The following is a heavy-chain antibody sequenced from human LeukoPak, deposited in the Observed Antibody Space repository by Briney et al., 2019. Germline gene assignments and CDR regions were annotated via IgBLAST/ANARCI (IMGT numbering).Heavy chain of an antibody. CDR1: GGSISSGGYY. D-gene: IGHD3-22*01. CDR2: IYYSGST. V-gene: IGHV4-31*03. J-gene: IGHJ3*02. CDR3: ARNPDADYYDSSGDAFDI. Sequence: SQTLSLTCTVSGGSISSGGYYWSWIRQHPGKGLEWIGYIYYSGSTYYNPSLKSRVTISVDTSKNQFSLKLSSVTAADTAVYYCARNPDADYYDSSGDAFDIWGQGTMVTVTS.